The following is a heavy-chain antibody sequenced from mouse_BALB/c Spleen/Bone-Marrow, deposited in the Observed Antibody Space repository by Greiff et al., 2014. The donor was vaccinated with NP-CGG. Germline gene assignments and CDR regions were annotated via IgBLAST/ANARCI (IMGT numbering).Heavy chain of an antibody. V-gene: IGHV2-9*02. Sequence: VKLMESGPGLVAPSQSLSITCTVSGFSLTSYGVHWVRQPPGKGLEWLGVIWVGGSTNYNSALMSRLSISKDNSKSQVFLKMNSLQTDDTAMYYCAREGDYYGSSDYWGQGTTLTVSS. D-gene: IGHD1-1*01. CDR1: GFSLTSYG. CDR3: AREGDYYGSSDY. J-gene: IGHJ2*01. CDR2: IWVGGST.